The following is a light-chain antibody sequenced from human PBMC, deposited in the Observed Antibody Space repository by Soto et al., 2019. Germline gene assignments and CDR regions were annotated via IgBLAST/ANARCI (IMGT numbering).Light chain of an antibody. CDR2: AAS. Sequence: DIQMTQSPFAMSASVGGRVNITWPARQGIVNYFAWFQQKPGKVPKRLIYAASSLQSGVPSRFSGSGSGTEFTLTISSLQPEDFATYYCLQHDSYPLTFGGGTKVEIK. CDR3: LQHDSYPLT. CDR1: QGIVNY. V-gene: IGKV1-17*03. J-gene: IGKJ4*01.